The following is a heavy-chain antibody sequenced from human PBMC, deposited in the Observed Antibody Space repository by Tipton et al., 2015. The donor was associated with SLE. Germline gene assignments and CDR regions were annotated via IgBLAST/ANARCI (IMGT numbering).Heavy chain of an antibody. CDR3: AGVSRDAFEI. CDR1: GGSFSGYY. D-gene: IGHD5/OR15-5a*01. CDR2: INHSGST. J-gene: IGHJ3*02. V-gene: IGHV4-34*01. Sequence: LRLSCAVYGGSFSGYYWSWIRQPPGKGLEWIGEINHSGSTNYNPSLKSRVTISVDTSKNQFSLKLSSVAAADTAVYYCAGVSRDAFEIWGQGTMVTVSS.